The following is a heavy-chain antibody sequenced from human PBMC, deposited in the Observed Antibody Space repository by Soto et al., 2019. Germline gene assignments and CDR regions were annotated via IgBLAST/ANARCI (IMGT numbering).Heavy chain of an antibody. Sequence: EVQLLESGGGLVQPGGSLRLSCAASGFTFSSYAMSWVRQAPGKGLEWVSAISGSGGSTYYADSVKGRFTISRDNAKNTLYLHMNSMRAEDTAVYYCSLWFGELFVDYWGQGPMVTVSS. CDR1: GFTFSSYA. J-gene: IGHJ4*02. CDR2: ISGSGGST. V-gene: IGHV3-23*01. D-gene: IGHD3-10*01. CDR3: SLWFGELFVDY.